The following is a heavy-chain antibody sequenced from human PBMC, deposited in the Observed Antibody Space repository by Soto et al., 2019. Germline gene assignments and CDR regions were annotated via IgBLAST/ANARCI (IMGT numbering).Heavy chain of an antibody. CDR1: GDSISGGGYY. Sequence: QVQLQESGPGLVKPSQTLSLTCTVSGDSISGGGYYWAWIRQRPGKGLEWIGCVYHTGGTHYNPALQSRSVISVDKSKNQFSLSLASVTTADTAVYYCARDSRITVNAANVPFGMDVWGQGAAVTVS. CDR3: ARDSRITVNAANVPFGMDV. J-gene: IGHJ6*02. V-gene: IGHV4-31*03. CDR2: VYHTGGT. D-gene: IGHD4-17*01.